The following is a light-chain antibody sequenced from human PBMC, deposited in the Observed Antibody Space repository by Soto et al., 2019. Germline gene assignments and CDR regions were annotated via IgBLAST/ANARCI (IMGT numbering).Light chain of an antibody. J-gene: IGLJ3*02. CDR1: SGSIASNY. Sequence: NFMLTQPHSVSESPGKTVTISCTGSSGSIASNYVQWYQQRPGSAPSTVIYEDNKRPSGVPDRFSASIDDSSNTACLTILGLRTEDDADYYCQSSDSTGWVFGGGTQLTVL. V-gene: IGLV6-57*02. CDR3: QSSDSTGWV. CDR2: EDN.